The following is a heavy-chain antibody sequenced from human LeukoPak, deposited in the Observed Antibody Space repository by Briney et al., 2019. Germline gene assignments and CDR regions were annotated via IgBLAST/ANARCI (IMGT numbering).Heavy chain of an antibody. CDR1: GGSISSGGYS. V-gene: IGHV4-30-2*01. Sequence: SQTLSLTCAVSGGSISSGGYSWSWIRQPPGKGLEWIGYIYHSGSTYYNPSLKSRVTISVDRSKNQFSLKLSYVTAADTAVYYCARYHSGYDFFDYWGQGTLVTVSS. J-gene: IGHJ4*02. CDR3: ARYHSGYDFFDY. D-gene: IGHD5-12*01. CDR2: IYHSGST.